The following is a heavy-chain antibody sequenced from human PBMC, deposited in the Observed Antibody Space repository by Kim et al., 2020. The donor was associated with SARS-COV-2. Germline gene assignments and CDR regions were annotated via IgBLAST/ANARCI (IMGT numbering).Heavy chain of an antibody. V-gene: IGHV7-4-1*02. CDR3: ARDAASNDAFDI. Sequence: TYAQGFTGRFVFSLDTSVSTAYLQISSLKAEDTDVYYCARDAASNDAFDIWGQGTMVTVSS. D-gene: IGHD6-13*01. J-gene: IGHJ3*02.